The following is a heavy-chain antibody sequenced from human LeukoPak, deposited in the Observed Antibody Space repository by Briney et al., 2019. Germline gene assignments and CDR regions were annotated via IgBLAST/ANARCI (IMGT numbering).Heavy chain of an antibody. D-gene: IGHD2-21*01. CDR3: ARRGGEKAYYYYYMDV. J-gene: IGHJ6*03. Sequence: SETLSLTCAVYGGSFSGYYWSWIRQPPGKGLEWIGEINHSGSTNYNPSLKSRVTISVDTSKNQFSLKLSSVTAADTAVYYCARRGGEKAYYYYYMDVWGKGTTVTVSS. CDR2: INHSGST. V-gene: IGHV4-34*01. CDR1: GGSFSGYY.